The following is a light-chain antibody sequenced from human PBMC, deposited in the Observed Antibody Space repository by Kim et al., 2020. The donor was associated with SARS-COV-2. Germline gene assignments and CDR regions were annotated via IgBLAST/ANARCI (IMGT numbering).Light chain of an antibody. V-gene: IGLV2-14*03. Sequence: ITISCTGTSSDVGGYNYVSWYQQHPGKAPKLMIYDVSNRPSGVSNRFSGSKSGNTASLTISGLQAEDEADYYCSSYTSSSTLVFGGGTQLTVL. CDR1: SSDVGGYNY. CDR2: DVS. J-gene: IGLJ2*01. CDR3: SSYTSSSTLV.